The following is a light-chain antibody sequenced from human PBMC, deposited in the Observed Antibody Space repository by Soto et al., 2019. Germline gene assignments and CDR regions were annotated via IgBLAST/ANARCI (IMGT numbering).Light chain of an antibody. Sequence: QSVLTQPPSVSGAPGQRVTISCTGSSSNIGAGYDVHWYQQLPGTAPKLLIYGNSNRPSGVPDRFSGSKSGTSASLDINGLQAEDEADYYCQSYDSSLSGYVFGTGTKLTVL. CDR2: GNS. CDR1: SSNIGAGYD. J-gene: IGLJ1*01. CDR3: QSYDSSLSGYV. V-gene: IGLV1-40*01.